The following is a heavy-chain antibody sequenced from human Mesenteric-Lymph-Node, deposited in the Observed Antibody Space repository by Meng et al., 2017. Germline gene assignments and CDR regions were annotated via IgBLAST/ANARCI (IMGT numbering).Heavy chain of an antibody. D-gene: IGHD3-10*01. CDR3: ARDLMVRGVPEQYYYGMDV. CDR2: ISYDGSNK. Sequence: GESLKISCAASGFTFSSYAMHWVRQAPGKGLEWVAVISYDGSNKYYADSVKSRFTISRDNAKNSLSLQMNSLRAEDTAVYYCARDLMVRGVPEQYYYGMDVWGQGTTVTVSS. J-gene: IGHJ6*02. V-gene: IGHV3-30*07. CDR1: GFTFSSYA.